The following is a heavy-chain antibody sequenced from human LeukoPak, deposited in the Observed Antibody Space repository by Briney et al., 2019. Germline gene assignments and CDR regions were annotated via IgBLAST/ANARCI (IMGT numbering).Heavy chain of an antibody. D-gene: IGHD3-10*01. Sequence: GGSLRLSCAASGFTFSSRWMHWVRQAPGKGLVWVAQINNDGSSTMYADSVKGRFTISRDNSKNTLYLQMNSLRAEDTAVYHCAKGSYGSGTYGSFDYWGQGTLVTVSS. CDR3: AKGSYGSGTYGSFDY. CDR1: GFTFSSRW. CDR2: INNDGSST. V-gene: IGHV3-74*03. J-gene: IGHJ4*02.